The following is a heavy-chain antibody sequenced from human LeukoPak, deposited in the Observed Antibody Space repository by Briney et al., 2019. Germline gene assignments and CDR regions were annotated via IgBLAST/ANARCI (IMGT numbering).Heavy chain of an antibody. V-gene: IGHV3-74*01. J-gene: IGHJ4*02. CDR1: GFTFSDYY. Sequence: RPGGSLRLSCAASGFTFSDYYIHWVRQAPGKGLVWVSRINSDGTGTTYADSVKGRFTISRDNAENTLFLQMNSLRAEDTAVYYCVRVPYWGQGTLVTVSS. CDR3: VRVPY. CDR2: INSDGTGT.